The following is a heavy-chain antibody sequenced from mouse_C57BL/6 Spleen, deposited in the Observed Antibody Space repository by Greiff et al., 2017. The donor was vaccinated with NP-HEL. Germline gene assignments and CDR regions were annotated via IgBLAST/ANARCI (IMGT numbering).Heavy chain of an antibody. CDR2: ISSGSSTI. CDR3: AREGATYYSPFAY. J-gene: IGHJ3*01. CDR1: GFTFSDYG. Sequence: EVKVEESGGGLVKPGGSLKLSCAASGFTFSDYGMHWVRQAPEKGLEWVAYISSGSSTIYYADTVKGRFTISRDNAKNTLFLQMTSLRSEDTAMYYCAREGATYYSPFAYWGQGTLVTVSA. D-gene: IGHD2-12*01. V-gene: IGHV5-17*01.